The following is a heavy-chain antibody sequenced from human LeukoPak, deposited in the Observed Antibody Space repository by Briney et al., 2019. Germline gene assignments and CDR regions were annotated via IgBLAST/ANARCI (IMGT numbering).Heavy chain of an antibody. D-gene: IGHD3-10*01. Sequence: GGSLRLSCAASGFTFSSYAMHWVRQAPGKGLEYVSAISSNGGSTYYANSVKGRFTISRDNSKNTLYLQMGSLRAEDMAVYYCARSDYGSGTADVWGKGTTVTISS. CDR1: GFTFSSYA. J-gene: IGHJ6*04. CDR3: ARSDYGSGTADV. CDR2: ISSNGGST. V-gene: IGHV3-64*01.